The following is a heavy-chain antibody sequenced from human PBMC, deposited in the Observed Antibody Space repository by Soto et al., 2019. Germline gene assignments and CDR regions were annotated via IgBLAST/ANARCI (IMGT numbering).Heavy chain of an antibody. CDR1: GFTFSSYG. CDR2: IWYDGSNN. D-gene: IGHD6-19*01. Sequence: PGGSLRLSCAASGFTFSSYGMHWVRQAPGKGLEWVAIIWYDGSNNYYAESVKGRFTISRDNSKNTLYLQMNSLRAEDTAVCYCARDKAGYNSGWYFYGXDVWGQGTTVTVSS. J-gene: IGHJ6*02. V-gene: IGHV3-33*01. CDR3: ARDKAGYNSGWYFYGXDV.